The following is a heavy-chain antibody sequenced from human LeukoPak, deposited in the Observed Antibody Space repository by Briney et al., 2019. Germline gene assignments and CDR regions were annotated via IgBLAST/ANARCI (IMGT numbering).Heavy chain of an antibody. Sequence: SETLSLTCTVSGGSVTTYYWSWIRQSAGEVLEWIGHISTSGTTTYNPSLKSRVTMSVDTSKNQFSLKLTSVTAADTAVYYCAREATVVGATIIWGQGTLVTVSS. D-gene: IGHD1-26*01. V-gene: IGHV4-4*07. J-gene: IGHJ4*02. CDR1: GGSVTTYY. CDR2: ISTSGTT. CDR3: AREATVVGATII.